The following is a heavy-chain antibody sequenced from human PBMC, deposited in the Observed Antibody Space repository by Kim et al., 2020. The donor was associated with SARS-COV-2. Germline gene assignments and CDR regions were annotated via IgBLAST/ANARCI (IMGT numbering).Heavy chain of an antibody. Sequence: GGSLRLSCAASGFTFSSYSMNWVRQAPGKGLEWVSSISSSSSYIYYADSVKGRFTISRDNAKNSLYLQMNSLRAEDTAVYYCARDSHCSSTSCLDYWGQGTLVTVSS. V-gene: IGHV3-21*01. D-gene: IGHD2-2*01. J-gene: IGHJ4*02. CDR1: GFTFSSYS. CDR2: ISSSSSYI. CDR3: ARDSHCSSTSCLDY.